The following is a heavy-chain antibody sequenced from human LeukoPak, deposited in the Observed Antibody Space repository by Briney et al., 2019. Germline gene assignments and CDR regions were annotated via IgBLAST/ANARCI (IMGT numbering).Heavy chain of an antibody. D-gene: IGHD1-26*01. Sequence: GGSLRLSCAASGFTFSGSAMHWVRQASGKGLEWVGRIRSKANSYATAYAASVKGRFTISRDDSKNTAYLQMNSPKTEDTAVYYCTSYNIVGATRGFDYWGQGTLVTVSS. J-gene: IGHJ4*02. CDR3: TSYNIVGATRGFDY. CDR1: GFTFSGSA. V-gene: IGHV3-73*01. CDR2: IRSKANSYAT.